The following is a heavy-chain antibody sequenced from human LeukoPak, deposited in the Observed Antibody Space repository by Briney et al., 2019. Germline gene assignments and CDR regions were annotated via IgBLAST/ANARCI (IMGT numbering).Heavy chain of an antibody. CDR2: IKRDGSEE. D-gene: IGHD3-10*02. CDR1: GFTFSNYW. J-gene: IGHJ6*02. V-gene: IGHV3-7*01. Sequence: GGSLRLSCTASGFTFSNYWMSWVRKAPGKGLEWVANIKRDGSEEWYVDSVKGRFTISRDNAKNSVYLQMNSLRAEDTAVYYCARSVFGEFYYGMDVWGQGTTVTVSS. CDR3: ARSVFGEFYYGMDV.